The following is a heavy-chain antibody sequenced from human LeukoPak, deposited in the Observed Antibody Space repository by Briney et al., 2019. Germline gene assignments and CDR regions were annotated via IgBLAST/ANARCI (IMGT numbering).Heavy chain of an antibody. D-gene: IGHD2-2*01. J-gene: IGHJ5*02. Sequence: SETLSLTCAVYGGSFSGYYWSWIRQPPGKGLEWIGEINHSGSTNYNPPLKSRVTVSVDTSKNQFSLKLSSVTAADTAVYYCARGRGYCSSTSCYRFDPWGQGTLVTVSS. CDR1: GGSFSGYY. CDR2: INHSGST. CDR3: ARGRGYCSSTSCYRFDP. V-gene: IGHV4-34*01.